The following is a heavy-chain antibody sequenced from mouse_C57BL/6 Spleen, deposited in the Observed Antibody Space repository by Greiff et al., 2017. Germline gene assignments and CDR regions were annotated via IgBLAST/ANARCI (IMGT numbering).Heavy chain of an antibody. CDR2: INYDGSST. Sequence: EVQVVESEGGLVQPGSSMKLSCTASGFTFSDYYMAWVRQVPEKGLEWVANINYDGSSTYYLDSLKSRFIISRDNAKNILYLQMSSLKSEDTASYYCARELSSYDYYAMDYWGQGTSVTVSS. D-gene: IGHD1-1*01. CDR1: GFTFSDYY. J-gene: IGHJ4*01. V-gene: IGHV5-16*01. CDR3: ARELSSYDYYAMDY.